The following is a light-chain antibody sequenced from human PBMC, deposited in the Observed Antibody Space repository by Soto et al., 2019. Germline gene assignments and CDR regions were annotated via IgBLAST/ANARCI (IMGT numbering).Light chain of an antibody. J-gene: IGLJ1*01. V-gene: IGLV2-14*01. Sequence: QSVLTQPVSVSGSPGQSITISCTGTSSDVGGYDFVSWYQHHPGKAPKLMIYDVNNRPSGLSNRFSGSKSGNTASLTISGLQTEDEADYYCSSYTSTHTRVFGTGTKSPS. CDR3: SSYTSTHTRV. CDR2: DVN. CDR1: SSDVGGYDF.